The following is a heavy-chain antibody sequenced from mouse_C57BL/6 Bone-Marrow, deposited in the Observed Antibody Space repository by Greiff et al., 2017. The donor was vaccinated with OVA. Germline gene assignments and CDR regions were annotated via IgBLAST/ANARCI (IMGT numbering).Heavy chain of an antibody. V-gene: IGHV5-6*01. Sequence: EVKLQESGGDLVKPGGSLKLSCAASGFTFSSYGMSWVRQTPDKRLEWVATISSGGSYTYYPDSVKGRFTISRDNAKNTLYLQMSSLKSEDTAMYYGAREDYCGSSLLFDCWGQGTTLTVSS. CDR2: ISSGGSYT. D-gene: IGHD1-1*01. J-gene: IGHJ2*01. CDR3: AREDYCGSSLLFDC. CDR1: GFTFSSYG.